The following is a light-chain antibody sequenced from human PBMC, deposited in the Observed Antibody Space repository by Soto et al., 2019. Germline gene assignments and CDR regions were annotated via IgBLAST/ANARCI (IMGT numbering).Light chain of an antibody. CDR3: CSYAGSPYV. J-gene: IGLJ1*01. Sequence: QSVLTQPASVSGSPGQSITISCTGTSSDVGSYNLVSWYQQHPGKAPKLMIYEVSKRPSGVSNRFSGSKSGNTASLTISGLQAEDEADYHCCSYAGSPYVFGTGTKLTVL. V-gene: IGLV2-23*02. CDR2: EVS. CDR1: SSDVGSYNL.